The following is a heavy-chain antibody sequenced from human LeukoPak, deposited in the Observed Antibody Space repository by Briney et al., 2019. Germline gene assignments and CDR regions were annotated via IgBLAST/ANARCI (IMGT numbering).Heavy chain of an antibody. V-gene: IGHV3-7*01. CDR3: ARQRFSDY. Sequence: VGSLRLSREGSGFSFSSYWMTWVRQAPGKGLGWVANIKQDGSEKYYVDSVRGRFTISRDNAKNSLYLQMNSLRAEDTAMYYCARQRFSDYWGQGTLVTVSS. CDR2: IKQDGSEK. CDR1: GFSFSSYW. J-gene: IGHJ4*02.